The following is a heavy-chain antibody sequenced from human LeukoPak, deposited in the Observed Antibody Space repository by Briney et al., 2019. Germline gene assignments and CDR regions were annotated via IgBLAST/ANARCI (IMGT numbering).Heavy chain of an antibody. CDR2: INAGNGNT. J-gene: IGHJ6*04. Sequence: ASVTVSCKASGYTFTIYAMHWVRQAPGQRLEWVGWINAGNGNTKYSQKFQGRVTITRDTSASTAYMELSSLRSEDTAVYYCARALLWFGELLGDYYYGMDVWGKGTTVTVSS. D-gene: IGHD3-10*01. V-gene: IGHV1-3*01. CDR1: GYTFTIYA. CDR3: ARALLWFGELLGDYYYGMDV.